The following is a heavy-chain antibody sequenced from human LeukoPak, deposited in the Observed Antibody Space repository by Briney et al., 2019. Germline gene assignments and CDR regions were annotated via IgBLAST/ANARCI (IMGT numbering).Heavy chain of an antibody. CDR1: GFTFSSYA. D-gene: IGHD4-23*01. CDR2: ISYDGSNK. Sequence: SGGSLRLSCAGSGFTFSSYAMHWVRQAPGKGLEWVAVISYDGSNKYYADSVKGRFTISRDNSKNTLYLQMNSLRAEDTAVYYCASQNSHYFDYWGQGTLVTVSS. CDR3: ASQNSHYFDY. J-gene: IGHJ4*02. V-gene: IGHV3-30-3*01.